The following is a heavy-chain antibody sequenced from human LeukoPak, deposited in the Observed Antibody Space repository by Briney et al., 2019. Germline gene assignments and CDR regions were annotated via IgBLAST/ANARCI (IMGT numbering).Heavy chain of an antibody. CDR1: GLTFSSHW. CDR3: AKQLGYCSDGSCYFPY. J-gene: IGHJ4*02. CDR2: ISNNGGYT. Sequence: GGSLRLSCAASGLTFSSHWMHWVRQAPGKGLEWVSAISNNGGYTYYADSVQGRFTISRDNSKSTLCLQMNSLRAEDTAVYYCAKQLGYCSDGSCYFPYWGQGTLVTVSS. V-gene: IGHV3-23*01. D-gene: IGHD2-15*01.